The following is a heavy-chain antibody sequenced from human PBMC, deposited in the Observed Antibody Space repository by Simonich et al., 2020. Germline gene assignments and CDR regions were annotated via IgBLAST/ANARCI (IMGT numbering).Heavy chain of an antibody. CDR2: IYYSGST. J-gene: IGHJ4*02. V-gene: IGHV4-39*01. D-gene: IGHD6-6*01. Sequence: QLQLQESGPGLVKPSETLSLTCTVSGGSISSSRYYWGWIRQPPGKGLEWIGSIYYSGSTYYNPSLKSRVTISVDTSKNQFSLKLSSVTAADTAVYYCARWAYSSSYFDYWGQGTLVTVSS. CDR1: GGSISSSRYY. CDR3: ARWAYSSSYFDY.